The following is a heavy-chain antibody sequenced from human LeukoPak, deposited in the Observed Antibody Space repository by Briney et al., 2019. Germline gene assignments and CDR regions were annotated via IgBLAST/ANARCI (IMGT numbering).Heavy chain of an antibody. CDR1: GFTFSSYS. V-gene: IGHV3-21*05. J-gene: IGHJ5*02. Sequence: GGSLRLSCAASGFTFSSYSMTWVRQAPGKGLEWVSYISSSGSSMFYADSVKGRFTISRDNAKNTLYLQMNSLRAEDTAVYYCAKSNWFDPWGQGTLVTVSS. CDR3: AKSNWFDP. CDR2: ISSSGSSM.